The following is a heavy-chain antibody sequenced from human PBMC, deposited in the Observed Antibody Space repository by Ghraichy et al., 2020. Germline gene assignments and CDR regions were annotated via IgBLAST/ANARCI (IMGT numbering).Heavy chain of an antibody. D-gene: IGHD6-13*01. CDR1: GFTFSSYE. CDR3: AVYSSSWWVGLVQH. Sequence: GGSLRLSCAASGFTFSSYEMNWVRQAPGKGLEWVSYISSSGSTIYYADSVKGRFTISRDNAKNSLYLQMNSLRAEDTAVYYCAVYSSSWWVGLVQHWGQGTLVTVSS. V-gene: IGHV3-48*03. J-gene: IGHJ1*01. CDR2: ISSSGSTI.